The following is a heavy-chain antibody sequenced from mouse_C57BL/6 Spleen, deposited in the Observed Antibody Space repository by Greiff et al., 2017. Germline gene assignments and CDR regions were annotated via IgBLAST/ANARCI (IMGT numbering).Heavy chain of an antibody. CDR3: ARDDRVITTVFEGFAY. J-gene: IGHJ3*01. CDR2: ISDGGSYT. CDR1: GFTFSSYA. D-gene: IGHD1-1*01. V-gene: IGHV5-4*01. Sequence: EVMLVESGGGLVKPGGSLKLSCAASGFTFSSYAMSWVRQTPEKRLEWVATISDGGSYTYYPDNVKGRFTISRDNAKNNLYLQMSHLKSEDTAMYYCARDDRVITTVFEGFAYWGQGTLVTVSA.